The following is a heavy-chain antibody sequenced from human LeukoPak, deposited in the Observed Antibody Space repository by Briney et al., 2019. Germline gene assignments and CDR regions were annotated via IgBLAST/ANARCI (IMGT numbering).Heavy chain of an antibody. CDR3: AKGGTRGQFGDLFYFDY. Sequence: GGSLRLSCAASGFTFSSYAMNWARRAPGKGLEWVSSITSGGGSTYYADSVKGRFTISGDNSKKTLYLQMNSLRAEDTAVYYCAKGGTRGQFGDLFYFDYWGQGILVTVSS. D-gene: IGHD3-10*01. V-gene: IGHV3-23*01. CDR2: ITSGGGST. CDR1: GFTFSSYA. J-gene: IGHJ4*02.